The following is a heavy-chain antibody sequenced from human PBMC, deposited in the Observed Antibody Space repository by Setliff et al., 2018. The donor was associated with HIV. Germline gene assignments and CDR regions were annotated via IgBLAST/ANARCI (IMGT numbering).Heavy chain of an antibody. Sequence: GESLKISCKGSGYSFTTYWIGWVRQMPGKGLEWMGIIYPYESDTRYSPSFQGQVTISADKSISTAYVQWSGLKASDTAMYYCARRPYYDSWSGHQAFDIWGQGTMVTVSS. D-gene: IGHD3-3*01. CDR2: IYPYESDT. CDR1: GYSFTTYW. CDR3: ARRPYYDSWSGHQAFDI. V-gene: IGHV5-51*03. J-gene: IGHJ3*02.